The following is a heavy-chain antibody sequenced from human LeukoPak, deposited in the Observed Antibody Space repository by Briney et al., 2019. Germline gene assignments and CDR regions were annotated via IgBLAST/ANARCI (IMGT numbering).Heavy chain of an antibody. V-gene: IGHV3-9*01. D-gene: IGHD3-9*01. Sequence: GGSLRLSCAASGFTFDDYAMHWVRQAPGKGLEWVSGISWNSGSIGYADSVKGRFTISRDNSKSTLYLQMNSLRAEDTAVYYCAKDQRYFDWPTGRPDAFDIWGQGTMVTVSS. CDR1: GFTFDDYA. J-gene: IGHJ3*02. CDR3: AKDQRYFDWPTGRPDAFDI. CDR2: ISWNSGSI.